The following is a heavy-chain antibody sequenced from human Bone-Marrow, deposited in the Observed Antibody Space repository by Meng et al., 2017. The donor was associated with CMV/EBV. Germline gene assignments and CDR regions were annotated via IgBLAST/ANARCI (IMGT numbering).Heavy chain of an antibody. D-gene: IGHD2-15*01. J-gene: IGHJ6*02. CDR1: GFTFSSYS. CDR2: ISSSSSYI. Sequence: GGSLRLSCAASGFTFSSYSMNWVRQAPGKGLEWVSSISSSSSYIYYADSVKGRFTISRDNAKNSLYLQMNSLRAEDTAVYYCARGGGRGASVGGMDVWGQGTTVTVSS. CDR3: ARGGGRGASVGGMDV. V-gene: IGHV3-21*01.